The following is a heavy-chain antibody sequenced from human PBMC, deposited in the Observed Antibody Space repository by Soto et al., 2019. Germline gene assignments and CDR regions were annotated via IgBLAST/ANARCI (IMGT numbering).Heavy chain of an antibody. D-gene: IGHD2-15*01. J-gene: IGHJ6*02. CDR3: AKDIGGQNSYYYYGMDV. V-gene: IGHV3-43*01. CDR2: ISWDGGST. Sequence: GGSLRLSCAASGFTFDDYTMHWVRQAPGKGLEWVSLISWDGGSTYYADSVKGRFTISRDNSRNSLYLQMNSLRTEDTALYYCAKDIGGQNSYYYYGMDVWGQGTTVTVSS. CDR1: GFTFDDYT.